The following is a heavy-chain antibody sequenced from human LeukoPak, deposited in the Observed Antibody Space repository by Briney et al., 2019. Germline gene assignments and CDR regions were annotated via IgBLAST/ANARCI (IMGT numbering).Heavy chain of an antibody. CDR1: GGSFSGYY. CDR2: INHSGST. Sequence: PSETLSLTCAVYGGSFSGYYWSWIRQPPGKGLEWIGEINHSGSTNYNPSLKSRVTISVDTSKNQFSLKLSSVTAADTAVYYCAREWVGDCSGGSCYIYYYYYGMAVWGQGTTVTVSS. D-gene: IGHD2-15*01. J-gene: IGHJ6*02. V-gene: IGHV4-34*01. CDR3: AREWVGDCSGGSCYIYYYYYGMAV.